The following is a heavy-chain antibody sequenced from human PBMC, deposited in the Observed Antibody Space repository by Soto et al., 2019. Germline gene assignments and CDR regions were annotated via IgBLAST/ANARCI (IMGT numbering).Heavy chain of an antibody. CDR3: ASLQYSYGQYYYYYMDV. D-gene: IGHD5-18*01. V-gene: IGHV4-59*01. Sequence: SETLSLTCTVSGGSISSYYWSWIRQPPGKGLEWIGYIYYSGSTNYNPSLKSRVTISVDTSKNQFSLKLSSVTAADTAVYYCASLQYSYGQYYYYYMDVWGKGTTVTVSS. J-gene: IGHJ6*03. CDR2: IYYSGST. CDR1: GGSISSYY.